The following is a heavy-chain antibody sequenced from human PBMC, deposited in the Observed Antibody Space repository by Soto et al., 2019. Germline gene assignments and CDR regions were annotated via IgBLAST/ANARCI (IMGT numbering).Heavy chain of an antibody. CDR1: GFPFSSYG. D-gene: IGHD2-15*01. V-gene: IGHV3-30*03. CDR2: ISYDGSNK. CDR3: AGGQYYLDY. Sequence: QVQLVESGGGVVQPGRSLRLSCAASGFPFSSYGMHWVRQAPGKGLEWVAHISYDGSNKHYTDSVKGRFTISRDKSKNMLYLQMCSLRAEDMAVYYCAGGQYYLDYCGQGTRVSVSS. J-gene: IGHJ4*02.